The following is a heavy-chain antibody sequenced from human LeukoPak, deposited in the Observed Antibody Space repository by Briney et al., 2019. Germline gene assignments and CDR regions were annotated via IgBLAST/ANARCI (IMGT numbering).Heavy chain of an antibody. CDR2: AYYSGST. V-gene: IGHV4-39*07. Sequence: SETLSLTCTVSDVSVTTRDSYWGWIRQPPGKGLEWIGSAYYSGSTYFNPSLKSRLSISVDTSKNQFSLKLSSVTAADTAVYYCARGRRPYGYVWGSYRYRDYYYYYMDVWGKGTTVTVSS. J-gene: IGHJ6*03. CDR1: DVSVTTRDSY. CDR3: ARGRRPYGYVWGSYRYRDYYYYYMDV. D-gene: IGHD3-16*02.